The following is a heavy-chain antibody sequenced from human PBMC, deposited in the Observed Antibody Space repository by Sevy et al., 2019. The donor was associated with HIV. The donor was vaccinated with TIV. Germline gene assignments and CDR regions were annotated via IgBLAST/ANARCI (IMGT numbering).Heavy chain of an antibody. D-gene: IGHD2-21*02. CDR2: INPYSGGT. J-gene: IGHJ4*02. V-gene: IGHV1-2*02. CDR1: GYTFNSFY. Sequence: ASVKVSCKASGYTFNSFYIHWVRQAPGQGLEWMGWINPYSGGTHYAQKLQGRVTLTRDTSISAAYMDLTSLRSNDTAVYYCVRDRFYGGDSVTFAGDFWGQGTLVTVSS. CDR3: VRDRFYGGDSVTFAGDF.